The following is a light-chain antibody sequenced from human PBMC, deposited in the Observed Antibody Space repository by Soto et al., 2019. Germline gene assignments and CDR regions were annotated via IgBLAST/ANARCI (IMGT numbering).Light chain of an antibody. J-gene: IGKJ4*01. CDR1: QSVSNY. Sequence: EIVLTQSPATLSLSPGEIATLSCRASQSVSNYLAWYQQKPGQAPRLLIYDASNMATGIPARFSGSGSGTDFTLTISSLEPEDFAVYYCQQRSNWPLLTFGGGTKVEIK. CDR3: QQRSNWPLLT. V-gene: IGKV3-11*01. CDR2: DAS.